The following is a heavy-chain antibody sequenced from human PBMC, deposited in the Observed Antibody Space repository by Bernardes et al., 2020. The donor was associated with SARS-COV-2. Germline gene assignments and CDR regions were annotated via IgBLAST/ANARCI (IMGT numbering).Heavy chain of an antibody. Sequence: GGSLRLSCAASGFTFSDYYMSWIRQAPGKGLEWVSYISSSSSYTNYADSVKGRFTISRDNAKNSLYLQMNSLRAEDTAVYYCAKDYVPYDILTGPDYWGQGTLVTVSS. CDR1: GFTFSDYY. CDR3: AKDYVPYDILTGPDY. CDR2: ISSSSSYT. V-gene: IGHV3-11*05. J-gene: IGHJ4*02. D-gene: IGHD3-9*01.